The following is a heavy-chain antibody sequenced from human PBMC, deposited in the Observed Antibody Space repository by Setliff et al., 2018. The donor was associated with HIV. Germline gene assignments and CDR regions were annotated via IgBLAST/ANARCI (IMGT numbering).Heavy chain of an antibody. V-gene: IGHV4-59*08. CDR2: VDYSGDT. J-gene: IGHJ3*02. D-gene: IGHD3-22*01. Sequence: SETLSLTCSISGATIHYHYWSWIRQPPGKGLEWIGYVDYSGDTEYNPSLQSRATISRDPSKNQFSLKLSSVTAADTAMYYCARQIETYYYASSGYQRAFDIWGQGTKVTVSS. CDR1: GATIHYHY. CDR3: ARQIETYYYASSGYQRAFDI.